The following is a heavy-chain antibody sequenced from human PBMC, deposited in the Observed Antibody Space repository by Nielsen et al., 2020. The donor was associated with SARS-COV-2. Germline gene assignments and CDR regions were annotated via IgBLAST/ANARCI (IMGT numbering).Heavy chain of an antibody. J-gene: IGHJ4*02. CDR2: VSHGGST. CDR1: GFNFSTYW. Sequence: GSLRLSCAASGFNFSTYWMSWVRQSPGKGLEWIGEVSHGGSTNYNPSLKSRVTISVDTSKNQFSLKLTSVTAADTAVYYCARRPPSIIMMAKYYFDYWGQGSLVNVSS. D-gene: IGHD3-16*01. V-gene: IGHV4-34*01. CDR3: ARRPPSIIMMAKYYFDY.